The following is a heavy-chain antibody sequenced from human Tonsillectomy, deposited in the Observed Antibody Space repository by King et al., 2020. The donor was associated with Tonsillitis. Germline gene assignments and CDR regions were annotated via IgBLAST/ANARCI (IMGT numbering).Heavy chain of an antibody. CDR2: SNQRGNT. D-gene: IGHD1-26*01. J-gene: IGHJ4*02. CDR1: GGFFSGYY. Sequence: VQLQQWGAGLLKPSETLSLTCAFFGGFFSGYYWGWIRQPPGKGLVWIGESNQRGNTNCNPSRTSRFTISVDPSKNHFSLNLGSVTAADTAIYYCARRVVGAYTFDIWGLGTLVTVSS. CDR3: ARRVVGAYTFDI. V-gene: IGHV4-34*01.